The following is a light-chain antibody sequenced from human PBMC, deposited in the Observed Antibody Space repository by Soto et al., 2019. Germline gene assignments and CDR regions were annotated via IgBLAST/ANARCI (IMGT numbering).Light chain of an antibody. CDR1: QSLLHGDGETY. CDR3: MQSTYLPPT. Sequence: DVVMTQTPLSLSVTPGQPASISCRSTQSLLHGDGETYLSWFLQKPGQPPQLLIYEVSNRFSGVSDRFSGSGSGTEYTLKISRVEAEVVGVYYYMQSTYLPPTFGGGTKVEIK. J-gene: IGKJ4*01. CDR2: EVS. V-gene: IGKV2D-29*01.